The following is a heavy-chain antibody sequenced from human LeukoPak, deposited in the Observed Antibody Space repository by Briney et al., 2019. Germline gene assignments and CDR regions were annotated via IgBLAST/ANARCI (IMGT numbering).Heavy chain of an antibody. CDR2: INHSGST. V-gene: IGHV4-34*01. CDR1: GFTFSSYA. J-gene: IGHJ4*02. Sequence: GSLRLSCAASGFTFSSYAMHWVRQPPGKGLEWIGEINHSGSTNYNPSLKSRVTISVDTSKNQFSLKLSSVTAADTAVYYCARRGYYYDSSGYYYVYFDYWGQGTLVTVSS. CDR3: ARRGYYYDSSGYYYVYFDY. D-gene: IGHD3-22*01.